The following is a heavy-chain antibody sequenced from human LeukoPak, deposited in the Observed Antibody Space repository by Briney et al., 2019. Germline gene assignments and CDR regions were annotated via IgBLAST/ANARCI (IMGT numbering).Heavy chain of an antibody. CDR3: AKEDLYYDSSTRYFQH. CDR1: GFTFSSYW. J-gene: IGHJ1*01. CDR2: IRYDGSNK. D-gene: IGHD3-22*01. V-gene: IGHV3-30*02. Sequence: GGSLRLSCAASGFTFSSYWMSWVRQAPGKGLEWVAFIRYDGSNKYYADSVKGRFTISRDNSKNTLYLQMNSLRAEDTAVYYCAKEDLYYDSSTRYFQHWGQGTLVTVSS.